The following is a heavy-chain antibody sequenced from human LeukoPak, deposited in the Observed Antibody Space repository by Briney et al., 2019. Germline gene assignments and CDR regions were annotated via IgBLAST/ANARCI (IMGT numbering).Heavy chain of an antibody. CDR1: GFTFSSYA. CDR2: ISYDGSNK. Sequence: GGFLRLSCAASGFTFSSYAMHWVRQAPGKGLEWVAVISYDGSNKYYADSVKGRFTISRDNSKNTLYLQMNSLRAEDTAVYYCARDPSYDSSGYEIDYWGQGTLVTVSS. V-gene: IGHV3-30*04. J-gene: IGHJ4*02. D-gene: IGHD3-22*01. CDR3: ARDPSYDSSGYEIDY.